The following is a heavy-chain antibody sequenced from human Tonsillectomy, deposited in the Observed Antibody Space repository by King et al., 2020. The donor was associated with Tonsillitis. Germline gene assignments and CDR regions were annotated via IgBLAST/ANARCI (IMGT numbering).Heavy chain of an antibody. CDR2: INPKIGGT. CDR1: GYIFTDDD. J-gene: IGHJ4*02. V-gene: IGHV1-2*02. D-gene: IGHD6-19*01. Sequence: QLVQSGAEVKKRGASVKVSCKASGYIFTDDDMHWVRQAPGQGLEGMGWINPKIGGTNYAQQCQGRVTMTRDTSISTAYMVLSRLRSDDTAVFYCATYNVEVAGFDYWGQGTLVTVSS. CDR3: ATYNVEVAGFDY.